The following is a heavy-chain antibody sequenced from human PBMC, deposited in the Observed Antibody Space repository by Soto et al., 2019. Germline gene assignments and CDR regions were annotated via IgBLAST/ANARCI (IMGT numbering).Heavy chain of an antibody. CDR3: ARAYYYDSSGYSRPFDY. CDR2: ISAYNGNT. D-gene: IGHD3-22*01. Sequence: ASVKVSCKASGYTFTSYGISWVRQAPGQGLEWMGWISAYNGNTNYAQKLQGRVTMTTDTSTSTAYMELRSLRSDDTAVYYCARAYYYDSSGYSRPFDYWGQGTLVTVS. CDR1: GYTFTSYG. J-gene: IGHJ4*02. V-gene: IGHV1-18*01.